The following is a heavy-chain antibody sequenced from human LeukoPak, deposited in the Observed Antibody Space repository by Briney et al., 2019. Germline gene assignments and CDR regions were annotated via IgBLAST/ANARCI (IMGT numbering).Heavy chain of an antibody. Sequence: HAGGSLRLSCGTYGFSFSSSAMHWVRQSPGKGLEWVAFIRYDRTTTYYADSVKGRFTISRDRSHDILHLEMNSVRTEDTAVYYCARGTEYYDSSGSLEYWGQGTQVSVSS. J-gene: IGHJ4*02. D-gene: IGHD3-22*01. V-gene: IGHV3-30*02. CDR1: GFSFSSSA. CDR3: ARGTEYYDSSGSLEY. CDR2: IRYDRTTT.